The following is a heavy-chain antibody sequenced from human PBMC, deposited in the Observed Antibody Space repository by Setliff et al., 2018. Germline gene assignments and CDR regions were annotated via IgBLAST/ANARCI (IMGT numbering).Heavy chain of an antibody. D-gene: IGHD2-8*02. Sequence: PSETLSLTCSVSGDSIFDNYWSWIRQSPGRGLEWIAYISYTGSPNYNPSLKSRVTISLDTSKNHFSLNLRSVTAADTAVYYCARLSPYNTGPPFDYWGQGTLVTVSS. V-gene: IGHV4-59*08. J-gene: IGHJ4*02. CDR3: ARLSPYNTGPPFDY. CDR2: ISYTGSP. CDR1: GDSIFDNY.